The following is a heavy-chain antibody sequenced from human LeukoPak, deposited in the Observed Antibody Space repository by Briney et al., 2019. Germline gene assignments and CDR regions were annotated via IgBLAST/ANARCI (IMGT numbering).Heavy chain of an antibody. V-gene: IGHV3-23*01. CDR1: GFTFNSYA. CDR3: ANSSGWRFDY. Sequence: GGSLRLSCAASGFTFNSYAMIWVRQAPGKGPEWVSGISNSGASTYYADSVKGRFTISRDNSKNTLYLQMNSLRAEDTAAYYCANSSGWRFDYWGQGTLVTVSS. CDR2: ISNSGAST. D-gene: IGHD6-19*01. J-gene: IGHJ4*02.